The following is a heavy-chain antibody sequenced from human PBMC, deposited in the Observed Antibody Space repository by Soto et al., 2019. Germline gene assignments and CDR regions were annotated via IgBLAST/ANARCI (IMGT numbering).Heavy chain of an antibody. J-gene: IGHJ4*02. CDR1: GFTFSSYA. V-gene: IGHV3-23*01. CDR3: AKDSRGMQSGQYDY. D-gene: IGHD1-26*01. CDR2: ISGSGGST. Sequence: GGSLRLSCAASGFTFSSYAMSWVRQAPGKGLEWVSAISGSGGSTYYADSVKGRFTISRDNSKNTLYLQMNSLRAEDTAVYYCAKDSRGMQSGQYDYWGQGTLVTVSS.